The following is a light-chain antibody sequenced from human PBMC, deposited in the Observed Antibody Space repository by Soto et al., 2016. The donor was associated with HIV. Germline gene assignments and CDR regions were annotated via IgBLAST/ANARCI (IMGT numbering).Light chain of an antibody. CDR1: QGISTY. V-gene: IGKV1-9*01. CDR3: LHYSTYPLT. Sequence: DIHLTQSPSLLSASVGDRVAISCRASQGISTYLAWYQHKPGKAPKLLISVASTLQSGVPSRFSASGSGTEFTLTIGSLQPEDFATYYCLHYSTYPLTFGGGTKVEI. CDR2: VAS. J-gene: IGKJ4*01.